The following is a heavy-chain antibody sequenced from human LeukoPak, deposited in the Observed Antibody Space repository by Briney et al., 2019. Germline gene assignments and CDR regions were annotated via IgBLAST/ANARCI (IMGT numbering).Heavy chain of an antibody. V-gene: IGHV3-30*18. Sequence: GGSPRLSCAASGFTFSSYGMHWVRQAPGKGLEWVAVISYDGSNKYYADSVKGRFTISRDNSKNTLYLQMNSLRAEDTAVYYCAKIFAYYGSGSYYNDYWGQGTLVTVSS. D-gene: IGHD3-10*01. CDR1: GFTFSSYG. CDR2: ISYDGSNK. CDR3: AKIFAYYGSGSYYNDY. J-gene: IGHJ4*02.